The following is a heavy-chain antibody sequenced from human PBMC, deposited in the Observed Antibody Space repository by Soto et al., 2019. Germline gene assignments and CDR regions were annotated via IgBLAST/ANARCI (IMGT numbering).Heavy chain of an antibody. CDR3: ASRGGYCSGGSCYVWYYYGMDV. D-gene: IGHD2-15*01. Sequence: PSETLSLTCAVYGGSFSGYYWSWIRQPPGKGLEWIGEINHSGSTNYNPSLKSRVAISVDTSKNQFSLKLSSVTAADTAVYYCASRGGYCSGGSCYVWYYYGMDVWGQGTTVTVSS. V-gene: IGHV4-34*01. J-gene: IGHJ6*02. CDR1: GGSFSGYY. CDR2: INHSGST.